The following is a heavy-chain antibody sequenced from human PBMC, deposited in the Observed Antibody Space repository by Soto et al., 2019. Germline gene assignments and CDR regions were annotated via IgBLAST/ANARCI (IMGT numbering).Heavy chain of an antibody. CDR1: GFTFISYV. CDR2: ISGRGDNT. D-gene: IGHD2-15*01. J-gene: IGHJ4*02. Sequence: GGSLRLSCAASGFTFISYVMSWVRQAPGKGLEWVSFISGRGDNTDYADSVKGRFTISRDNFENTLYLQMKSLRAEDTAVYYCARDPYCSGGRCYGIEYWGQGTLVTVSS. CDR3: ARDPYCSGGRCYGIEY. V-gene: IGHV3-23*01.